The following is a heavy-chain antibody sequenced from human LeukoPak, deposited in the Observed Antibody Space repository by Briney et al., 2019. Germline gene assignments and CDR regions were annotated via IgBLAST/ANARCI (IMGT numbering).Heavy chain of an antibody. CDR2: IKQDGSEK. V-gene: IGHV3-7*01. D-gene: IGHD3-16*01. Sequence: GGSLRLSCAASGFTFSSYLMSWVRQAPGKGLEWVANIKQDGSEKYYVDSVKGRFTISRDNAKNSLYLQMNSLRAEDTAVYYCARVDMITFGGVNGAFDIWGQGTMVTVSS. CDR1: GFTFSSYL. CDR3: ARVDMITFGGVNGAFDI. J-gene: IGHJ3*02.